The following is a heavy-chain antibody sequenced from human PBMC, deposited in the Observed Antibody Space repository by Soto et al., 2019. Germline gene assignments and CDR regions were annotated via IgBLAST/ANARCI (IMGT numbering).Heavy chain of an antibody. J-gene: IGHJ5*02. D-gene: IGHD4-17*01. CDR2: ISGSGETT. CDR1: GVSFRSFA. Sequence: GGSLRLSCLVSGVSFRSFAMSWVRQAPGKGLEWISGISGSGETTYYTDSVKGRFTISRDNSKNTLYLQMNNLRAEDTALYFCARDNGLRWYPNWFDPRGQGTQVTVSS. CDR3: ARDNGLRWYPNWFDP. V-gene: IGHV3-23*01.